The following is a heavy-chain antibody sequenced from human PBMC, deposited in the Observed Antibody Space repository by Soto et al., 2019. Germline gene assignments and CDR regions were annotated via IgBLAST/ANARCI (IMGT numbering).Heavy chain of an antibody. D-gene: IGHD2-2*01. J-gene: IGHJ3*02. CDR3: ARGRCSSTSCHDAFDI. Sequence: PSETLSLTCTVYGGSFSGYYWSWIRQPPGKGLEWIGEINHSGRTNYNPSLKSRVTISVDTSKNQFSLKLSSVTAADTAVYYCARGRCSSTSCHDAFDIWGQGTMVTVSS. V-gene: IGHV4-34*01. CDR2: INHSGRT. CDR1: GGSFSGYY.